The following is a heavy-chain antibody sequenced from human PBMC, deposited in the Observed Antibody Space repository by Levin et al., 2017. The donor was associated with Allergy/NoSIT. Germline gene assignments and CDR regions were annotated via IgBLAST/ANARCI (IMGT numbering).Heavy chain of an antibody. Sequence: ASVKVSCKASGGTFSSYAISWVRQAPGQGLEWMGGIIPIFGTANYAQKFQGRVTITADKSTSTAYMELSSLRSEDTAVYYCLITMVQGVTRGDGYWGQGTLVTVSS. CDR1: GGTFSSYA. D-gene: IGHD3-10*01. J-gene: IGHJ4*02. CDR3: LITMVQGVTRGDGY. CDR2: IIPIFGTA. V-gene: IGHV1-69*06.